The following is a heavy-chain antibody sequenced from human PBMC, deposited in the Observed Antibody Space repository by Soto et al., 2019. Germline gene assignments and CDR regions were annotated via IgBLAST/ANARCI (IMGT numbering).Heavy chain of an antibody. Sequence: QVQLVESGGGVVQPGRSLRLSCAASGFTFSSYGMHWVRQAPGKGLEWVAVISYDGSNKYYADSVKGRFTISRDNSKNTLYLQMNSLRAEDTAVYYCAKDRRPYSSSPNDYWGQGTLVTVSS. D-gene: IGHD6-6*01. J-gene: IGHJ4*02. CDR1: GFTFSSYG. CDR2: ISYDGSNK. V-gene: IGHV3-30*18. CDR3: AKDRRPYSSSPNDY.